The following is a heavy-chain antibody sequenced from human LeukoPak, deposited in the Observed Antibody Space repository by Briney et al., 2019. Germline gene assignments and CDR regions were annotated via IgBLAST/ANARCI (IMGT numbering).Heavy chain of an antibody. J-gene: IGHJ3*02. CDR1: GFTFSSYW. CDR2: IKQDGSEK. V-gene: IGHV3-7*01. Sequence: GGSLRLSCAASGFTFSSYWMSWVRQAPGKGLEWVANIKQDGSEKYYVDSVKGRFTISRDNAKNPLYLQMNSLRAEDTAVYYCARDGAVAGTRRVGAFDIWGQGTMVTVSS. CDR3: ARDGAVAGTRRVGAFDI. D-gene: IGHD6-19*01.